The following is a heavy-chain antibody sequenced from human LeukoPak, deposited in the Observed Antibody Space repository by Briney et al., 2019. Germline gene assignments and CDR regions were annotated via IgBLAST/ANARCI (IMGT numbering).Heavy chain of an antibody. CDR3: ARDLLDGSGSYNPPVDY. CDR2: ISAYNGNT. Sequence: ASVKVSCKASGYTFTSYGISWVRQAPGQGLEWMGWISAYNGNTNYAQKLQGRVTMTTDTSTSTAYMELRSLRSDDTAVYYCARDLLDGSGSYNPPVDYWGQGTLVTVSS. J-gene: IGHJ4*02. D-gene: IGHD3-10*01. CDR1: GYTFTSYG. V-gene: IGHV1-18*01.